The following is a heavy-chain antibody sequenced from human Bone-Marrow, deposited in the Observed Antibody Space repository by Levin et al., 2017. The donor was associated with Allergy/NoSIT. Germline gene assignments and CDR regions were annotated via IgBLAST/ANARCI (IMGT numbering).Heavy chain of an antibody. CDR2: IIPIFGTA. CDR3: TAGVPAAILSDYYYYGMDG. CDR1: GGTFSSYA. V-gene: IGHV1-69*13. J-gene: IGHJ6*02. Sequence: SVKVSCKASGGTFSSYAISWVRQAPGQGLEWMGGIIPIFGTANYAQKFQGRVTITADESTSTAYMELSSLRSEDTAVYYCTAGVPAAILSDYYYYGMDGWGQGTTVTVSS. D-gene: IGHD2-2*01.